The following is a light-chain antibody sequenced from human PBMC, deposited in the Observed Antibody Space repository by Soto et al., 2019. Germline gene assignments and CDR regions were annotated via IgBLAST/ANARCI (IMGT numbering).Light chain of an antibody. V-gene: IGKV1-5*01. Sequence: DIQMTQSPSTLSASVGDRVTITCRASQSISSWLAWYQQKPGQAPKLLIYGASSLETGVPSRFSGSGSGTQFTLTISSLQPDDFATYYCQQYNSYSTFGQGTKVDIK. CDR3: QQYNSYST. CDR2: GAS. CDR1: QSISSW. J-gene: IGKJ1*01.